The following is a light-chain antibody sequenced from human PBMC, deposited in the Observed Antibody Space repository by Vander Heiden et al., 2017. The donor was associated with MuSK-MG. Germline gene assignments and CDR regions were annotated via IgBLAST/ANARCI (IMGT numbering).Light chain of an antibody. Sequence: QSALTQPASVSGSPGQSINIPCTGTSSDVGSHDFVSWYQQHPGRAPNVMIYDDTKRPSGVSNRFSGSKSGNTASLTISGLQAEDEADYYCCSYAGSSGLSYVFGTGTKVTVL. CDR1: SSDVGSHDF. CDR2: DDT. J-gene: IGLJ1*01. V-gene: IGLV2-23*01. CDR3: CSYAGSSGLSYV.